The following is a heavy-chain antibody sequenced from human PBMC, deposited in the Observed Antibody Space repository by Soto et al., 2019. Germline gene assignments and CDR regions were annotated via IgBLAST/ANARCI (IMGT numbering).Heavy chain of an antibody. CDR1: GFTFSAYG. V-gene: IGHV3-33*05. D-gene: IGHD2-21*02. Sequence: QVQLVESGGGVVQPGRSLRLSCAASGFTFSAYGIHWVRQAPGKGLEWLATISFDSRDKLYVYSMKGPLTISRENSRNTVYLQMDSLRAEGSAVYHGARVCGGGCGSAFDVWGQGTVVTVSS. CDR2: ISFDSRDK. J-gene: IGHJ3*01. CDR3: ARVCGGGCGSAFDV.